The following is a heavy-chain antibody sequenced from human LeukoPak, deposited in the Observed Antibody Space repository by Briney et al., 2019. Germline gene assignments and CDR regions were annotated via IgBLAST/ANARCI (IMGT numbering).Heavy chain of an antibody. Sequence: GGSLTLFCAPSGFPHNSYAILCLRQPPGKAREFVSSINHYGDSTYYVNSVKGRFTISRDDSKNTVYLQMGRLRAEDMAVYYCARGGYYYSRRAFDIWGQGTMVTVSS. CDR1: GFPHNSYA. J-gene: IGHJ3*02. CDR2: INHYGDST. CDR3: ARGGYYYSRRAFDI. D-gene: IGHD3-22*01. V-gene: IGHV3-64*01.